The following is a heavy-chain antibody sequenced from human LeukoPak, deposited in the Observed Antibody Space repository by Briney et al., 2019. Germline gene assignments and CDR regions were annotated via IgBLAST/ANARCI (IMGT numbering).Heavy chain of an antibody. CDR3: ARRYHSDDYYDTSGYYRYFDY. CDR2: IYYSGST. D-gene: IGHD3-22*01. V-gene: IGHV4-30-4*01. CDR1: GGSISSGDYY. Sequence: PSETLSLTCTVSGGSISSGDYYWSWMRQPRGKGLEWIGYIYYSGSTYYNPSLKSRVTISVDTSKNQFSLNLSSVTAADTAVYYCARRYHSDDYYDTSGYYRYFDYWGQGTLVTVSS. J-gene: IGHJ4*02.